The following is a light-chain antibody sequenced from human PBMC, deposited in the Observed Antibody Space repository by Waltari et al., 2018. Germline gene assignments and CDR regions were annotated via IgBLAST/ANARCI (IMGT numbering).Light chain of an antibody. CDR2: GAS. CDR1: QSVSSN. Sequence: EILMTQSPATLSVSPGERATLSCRASQSVSSNLAWYQQKSGQAPRLLIYGASTRATGIPARFSGSGSGTEFTRTISSLQSEDFAVYYCQQYDNWSPLAFGGGTKVEIK. J-gene: IGKJ4*01. V-gene: IGKV3-15*01. CDR3: QQYDNWSPLA.